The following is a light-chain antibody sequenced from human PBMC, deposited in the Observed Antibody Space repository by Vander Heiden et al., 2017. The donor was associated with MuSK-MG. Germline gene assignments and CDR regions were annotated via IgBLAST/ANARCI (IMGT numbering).Light chain of an antibody. J-gene: IGKJ2*01. V-gene: IGKV1-9*01. Sequence: DIQLTQSPSFLSASVGDRVTITCRASRDIKTYLAWYQPVLGKVPKVLIYAASTLHSGVPSRFSGGGSGTEFTLTISSLQPDDFATYFCQQLNSFPHTFGPGTKLEI. CDR2: AAS. CDR3: QQLNSFPHT. CDR1: RDIKTY.